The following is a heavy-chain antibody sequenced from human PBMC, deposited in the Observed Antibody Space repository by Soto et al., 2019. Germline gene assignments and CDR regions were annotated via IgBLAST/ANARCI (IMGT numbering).Heavy chain of an antibody. CDR3: ARDKDRLQLGGNYYYMLDV. J-gene: IGHJ6*02. Sequence: PVKVYCKASGDTLSKSAISWLRQANGQGLEWLGGIMPIFRTPDYAQKFQGRVTTTADESTSTAYMELSGLRSDDTAVYYCARDKDRLQLGGNYYYMLDVWGQGTTVTVS. D-gene: IGHD1-26*01. CDR2: IMPIFRTP. CDR1: GDTLSKSA. V-gene: IGHV1-69*13.